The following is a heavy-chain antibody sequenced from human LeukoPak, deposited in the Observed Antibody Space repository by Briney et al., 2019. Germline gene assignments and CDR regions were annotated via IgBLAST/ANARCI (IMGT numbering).Heavy chain of an antibody. CDR1: GGSISSSSYY. J-gene: IGHJ4*02. V-gene: IGHV4-61*01. Sequence: PSETLSLTCTVSGGSISSSSYYWSWIRQPPGKGLEWIGYIYYSGSTNYNPSLKSRVTISVDTSKNQFSLKLSSVTAADTAVYYCARGTLVRRYFDWLPSYFDYWGQGTLVTVSS. D-gene: IGHD3-9*01. CDR3: ARGTLVRRYFDWLPSYFDY. CDR2: IYYSGST.